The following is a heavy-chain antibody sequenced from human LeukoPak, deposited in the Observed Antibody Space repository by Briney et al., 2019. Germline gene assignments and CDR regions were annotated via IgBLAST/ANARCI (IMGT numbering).Heavy chain of an antibody. CDR3: AKGRWLDY. CDR1: GFTFSTYA. Sequence: PGGSLRLSCAASGFTFSTYAMSWVRQAPGRGLEWVSVFSVRDDSPYYTDSVKGRFPISRDNSQKMVYLHMNSLRAEDTAIYYCAKGRWLDYWGQGTLVTVSS. V-gene: IGHV3-23*01. J-gene: IGHJ4*02. CDR2: FSVRDDSP. D-gene: IGHD5-24*01.